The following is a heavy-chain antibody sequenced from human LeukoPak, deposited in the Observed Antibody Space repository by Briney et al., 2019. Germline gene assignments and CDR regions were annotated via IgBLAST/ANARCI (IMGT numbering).Heavy chain of an antibody. V-gene: IGHV4-38-2*02. CDR3: ARVGSSWYHDY. Sequence: SETLSLTCTVSGYSISSGYCWGWVRQPPGKGLEWIGSICHSGSTYYNPSLKSRVTISVDTSKNQFSLKLSSVTAADTAVYYCARVGSSWYHDYWGQGTLVTASS. CDR2: ICHSGST. D-gene: IGHD6-13*01. J-gene: IGHJ4*02. CDR1: GYSISSGYC.